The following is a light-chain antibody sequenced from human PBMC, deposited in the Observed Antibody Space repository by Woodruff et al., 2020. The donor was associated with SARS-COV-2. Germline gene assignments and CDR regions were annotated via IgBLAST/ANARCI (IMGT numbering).Light chain of an antibody. Sequence: GKSKRPTGVPDRFSGSKSGTSASLAITGLQAEDEADYYCQSYDSSLSVVFGGGTKLT. CDR2: GKS. J-gene: IGLJ2*01. V-gene: IGLV1-40*01. CDR3: QSYDSSLSVV.